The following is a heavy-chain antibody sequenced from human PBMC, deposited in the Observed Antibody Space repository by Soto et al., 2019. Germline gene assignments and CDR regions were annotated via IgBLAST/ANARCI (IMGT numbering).Heavy chain of an antibody. CDR3: ARHPRSASQLDY. Sequence: QLQLQESGPGLVKPSETLSLTCTVSGGSISSSSYYWGWIRQPPGKGLEWIGSIYYSGSTYYNPSPKARVPIAVDTSKNQFSLKLSSVPAADTAVYYCARHPRSASQLDYWGQGTLVTVSS. J-gene: IGHJ4*02. D-gene: IGHD6-6*01. CDR1: GGSISSSSYY. V-gene: IGHV4-39*01. CDR2: IYYSGST.